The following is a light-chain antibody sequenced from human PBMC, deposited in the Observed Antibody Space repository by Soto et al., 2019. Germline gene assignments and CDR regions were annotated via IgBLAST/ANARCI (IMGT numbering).Light chain of an antibody. J-gene: IGKJ5*01. CDR2: GAS. Sequence: EIVLTQSPGTLSLSPVKRATLSCRASQSVSNFLAWYQQKPGQAPRLLIYGASSRATGIPDRFSGSGSGTDFTLTISRLEPEDFAVYYCQQYGSSRITFGQGTRLEIK. V-gene: IGKV3-20*01. CDR3: QQYGSSRIT. CDR1: QSVSNF.